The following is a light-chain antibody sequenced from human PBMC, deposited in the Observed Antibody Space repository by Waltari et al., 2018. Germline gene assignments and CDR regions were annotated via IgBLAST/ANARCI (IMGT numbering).Light chain of an antibody. CDR2: AAS. J-gene: IGKJ3*01. CDR3: QQSYTTPFT. V-gene: IGKV1-39*01. Sequence: DIRMTQSPSSLSASVGDRVTITCRASESIDTYLNWYQHKPGKAPEPLIYAASILQGGVPSRFTGSGTGTYFALSIYSLQPEDLATYCCQQSYTTPFTFGPGTKVDIK. CDR1: ESIDTY.